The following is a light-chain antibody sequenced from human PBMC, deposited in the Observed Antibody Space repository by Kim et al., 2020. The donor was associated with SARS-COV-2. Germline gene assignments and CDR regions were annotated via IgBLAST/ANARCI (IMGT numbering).Light chain of an antibody. CDR2: RVS. CDR1: QSVSPW. Sequence: DIQMTQSPSTLSASVGDRVTITCRASQSVSPWLAWYQQKPGKAHKLLIDRVSTLQRGVPSRFSGAGSGTEFTLTIASLQPDDFATYYCQQYDSYSTFGRGTKLEI. CDR3: QQYDSYST. V-gene: IGKV1-5*03. J-gene: IGKJ4*02.